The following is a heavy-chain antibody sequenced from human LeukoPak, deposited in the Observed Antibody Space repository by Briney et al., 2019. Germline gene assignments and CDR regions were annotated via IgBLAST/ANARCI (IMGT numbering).Heavy chain of an antibody. CDR2: IYYSGST. D-gene: IGHD3-10*01. J-gene: IGHJ5*02. CDR1: GGSISSSSYY. V-gene: IGHV4-39*01. CDR3: ARLQSARLLWFGELRRGTRGWFDP. Sequence: SETLSLTCTVSGGSISSSSYYWGWIRQPPGKGLEWIGSIYYSGSTYYNPSLKSRVTISVDTSKNQFSLKLSSVTAADTAVYYCARLQSARLLWFGELRRGTRGWFDPWGQGTLVTVSS.